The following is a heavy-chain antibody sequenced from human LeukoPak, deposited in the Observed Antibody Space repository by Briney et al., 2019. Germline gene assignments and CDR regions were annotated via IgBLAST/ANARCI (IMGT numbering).Heavy chain of an antibody. CDR2: IYYSGST. D-gene: IGHD3-22*01. CDR1: GGSISSYY. CDR3: ARTNYYDSSGYYHYGGGFDY. J-gene: IGHJ4*02. Sequence: KTSETLSLTCTVSGGSISSYYGSWIRQPPGKGLEWIGYIYYSGSTNYNPSLKSRVTISVDTSKNQFSLKLSSVTAADTAVYYCARTNYYDSSGYYHYGGGFDYWGQGTLVTVSS. V-gene: IGHV4-59*08.